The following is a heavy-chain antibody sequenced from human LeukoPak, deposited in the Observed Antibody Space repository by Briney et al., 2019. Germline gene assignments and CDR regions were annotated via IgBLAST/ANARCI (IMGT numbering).Heavy chain of an antibody. V-gene: IGHV4-59*01. Sequence: TSETLSLTCTVSGGSISSYYWSWIRQPPGKGLEWIGSIYYSGSTNYNPSLKSRVTISVDTSKNQFSLKLSSVIAADTAVYYCARTTEGYCSSASSFGFSYSYYMDVWGKGTTVTISS. D-gene: IGHD2-2*01. CDR2: IYYSGST. CDR1: GGSISSYY. J-gene: IGHJ6*03. CDR3: ARTTEGYCSSASSFGFSYSYYMDV.